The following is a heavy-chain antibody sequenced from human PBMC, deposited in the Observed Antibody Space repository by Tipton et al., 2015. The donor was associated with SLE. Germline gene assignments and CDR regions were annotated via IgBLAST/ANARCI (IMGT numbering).Heavy chain of an antibody. D-gene: IGHD7-27*01. Sequence: TLSLTCTVSGGSISSYYWSWIRQPPGKGLEWIGYIYYSGSTNYNPSLKSRVTISVDTSKNQFSLKLSSVTAADTAVYYCARGGTGGDAFDIGGQGTMVTVPS. V-gene: IGHV4-59*01. CDR1: GGSISSYY. CDR3: ARGGTGGDAFDI. CDR2: IYYSGST. J-gene: IGHJ3*02.